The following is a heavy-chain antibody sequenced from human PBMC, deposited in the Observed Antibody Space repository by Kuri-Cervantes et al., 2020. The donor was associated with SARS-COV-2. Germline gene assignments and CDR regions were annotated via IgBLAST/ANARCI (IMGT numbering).Heavy chain of an antibody. CDR3: ARREYWYFDL. CDR2: IYYSGST. CDR1: GGSISSYY. D-gene: IGHD1-26*01. J-gene: IGHJ2*01. V-gene: IGHV4-59*01. Sequence: ESLKISCSVSGGSISSYYWSWIRQPPGKGLEWIGYIYYSGSTNYNPSLKSRVTISVDTSKNQFSLKLSSATAADTAVYYCARREYWYFDLWGRGTLVTVSS.